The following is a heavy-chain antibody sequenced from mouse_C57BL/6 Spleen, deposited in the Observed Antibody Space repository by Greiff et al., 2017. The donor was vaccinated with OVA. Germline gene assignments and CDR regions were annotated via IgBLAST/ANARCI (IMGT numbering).Heavy chain of an antibody. Sequence: EVQRVESGGGLVKPGGSLKLSCAASGFTFSSYAMSWVRQTPEKRLECVATISDGGSYTYYPDNVKGRFTISRDNAKNNLYLQMSHLKSEDTAMYYCAREGNGNWFAYWGQGTLVTVSA. J-gene: IGHJ3*01. V-gene: IGHV5-4*01. CDR2: ISDGGSYT. CDR3: AREGNGNWFAY. D-gene: IGHD2-1*01. CDR1: GFTFSSYA.